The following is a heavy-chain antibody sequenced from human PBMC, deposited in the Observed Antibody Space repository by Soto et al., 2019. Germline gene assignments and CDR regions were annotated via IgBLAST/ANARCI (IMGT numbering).Heavy chain of an antibody. J-gene: IGHJ6*02. D-gene: IGHD3-3*01. CDR1: GGSFSGYY. CDR2: INHSGST. Sequence: KPSETLSLTCAVYGGSFSGYYWSWIRQPPGKGLEWIGEINHSGSTNYNPSLKSRVTISVDTSKNQFSLKLSSVTAADTAVYYCARALGYDFWSGYSYYYYYGMDVWGQGTTVTVSS. V-gene: IGHV4-34*01. CDR3: ARALGYDFWSGYSYYYYYGMDV.